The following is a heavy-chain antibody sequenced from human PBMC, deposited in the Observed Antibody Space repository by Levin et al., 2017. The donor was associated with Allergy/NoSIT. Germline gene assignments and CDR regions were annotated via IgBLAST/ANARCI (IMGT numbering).Heavy chain of an antibody. Sequence: SETLSLTCTVSGGSISDDSYYWAWVRQPPGKGLEWVGSIYYDGSAYYNPSLKTRLTISVDTSKNQFSLRVNSVTAADTDVYYCGGEPNSPYYYHYGLDVWGPGTTVTVSS. D-gene: IGHD2/OR15-2a*01. V-gene: IGHV4-39*07. CDR3: GGEPNSPYYYHYGLDV. J-gene: IGHJ6*02. CDR2: IYYDGSA. CDR1: GGSISDDSYY.